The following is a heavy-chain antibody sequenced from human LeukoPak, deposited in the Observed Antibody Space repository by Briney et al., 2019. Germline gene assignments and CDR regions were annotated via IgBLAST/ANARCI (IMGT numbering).Heavy chain of an antibody. D-gene: IGHD3-22*01. CDR2: IKRDGSEK. J-gene: IGHJ4*02. CDR3: ARDDSSGYYSPSFDY. CDR1: GFTFSNYW. V-gene: IGHV3-7*01. Sequence: GGSLRLSCAASGFTFSNYWMTWVRQAPGKGLEWVAHIKRDGSEKYYVDSVKGRFTVSRDNAKNSLYLEMNSLRAEDTAVYYCARDDSSGYYSPSFDYWGQGTLVTVSS.